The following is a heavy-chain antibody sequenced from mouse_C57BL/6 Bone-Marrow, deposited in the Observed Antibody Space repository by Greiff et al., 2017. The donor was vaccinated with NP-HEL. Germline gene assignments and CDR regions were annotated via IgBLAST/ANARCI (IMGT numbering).Heavy chain of an antibody. V-gene: IGHV1-5*01. J-gene: IGHJ4*01. CDR2: IYPGNSDT. CDR1: GYTFTSYW. Sequence: VHVKQSGTVLARPGASVKMSCKTSGYTFTSYWMHWVKQRPGQGLEWIGAIYPGNSDTSYNQKFKGKAKLTAVTSASTAYMELRSLTSEDSAVYYCARATYYDYDGAMDFWGQGTSVTVSS. CDR3: ARATYYDYDGAMDF. D-gene: IGHD2-4*01.